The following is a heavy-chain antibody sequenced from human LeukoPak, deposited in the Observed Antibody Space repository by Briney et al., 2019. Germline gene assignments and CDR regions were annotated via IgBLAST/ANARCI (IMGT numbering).Heavy chain of an antibody. J-gene: IGHJ4*02. Sequence: SETLSLTCTVSGGSISNYYWSWIRQPAGKGLEWIGRIYTSGSTDYNPSLKSRVTMSVDTSKNQFSLKLSSVTAADTAVYYCARGVNWGDSFDYWGQGTLVTVSS. CDR2: IYTSGST. CDR1: GGSISNYY. CDR3: ARGVNWGDSFDY. V-gene: IGHV4-4*07. D-gene: IGHD7-27*01.